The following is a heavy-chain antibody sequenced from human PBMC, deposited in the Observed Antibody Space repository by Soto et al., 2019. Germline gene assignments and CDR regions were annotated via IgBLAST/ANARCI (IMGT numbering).Heavy chain of an antibody. CDR1: GFIFGNYM. CDR3: APLVHCSGGSCHYVAFDI. J-gene: IGHJ3*02. CDR2: IRDGGEST. Sequence: EVQLLESGGGLVQPGESLRLSCAFSGFIFGNYMMTWVRQAPGKGLEWVSTIRDGGESTYYADSVQGRFTISRDNSKNPLYLQMERLGVEDTAVYYCAPLVHCSGGSCHYVAFDIRGQEGMVTVSS. D-gene: IGHD2-15*01. V-gene: IGHV3-23*01.